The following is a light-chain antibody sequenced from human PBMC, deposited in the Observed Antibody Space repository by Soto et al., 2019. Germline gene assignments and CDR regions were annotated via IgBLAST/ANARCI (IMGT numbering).Light chain of an antibody. CDR1: QSLLHSNGYNY. V-gene: IGKV2-28*01. J-gene: IGKJ1*01. CDR2: LGS. Sequence: DIELTQSPLTLPVTPGETSSISCRSSQSLLHSNGYNYLDWYLQKPGQSPQLLIYLGSNRASGVPDRFSGSGSGTDFTLKISRVEAEDVGVYYCVQALQSPPWTFGQGTKVDIK. CDR3: VQALQSPPWT.